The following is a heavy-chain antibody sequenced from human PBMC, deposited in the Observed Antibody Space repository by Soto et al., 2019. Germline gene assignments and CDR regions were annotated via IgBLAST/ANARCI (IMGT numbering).Heavy chain of an antibody. CDR1: GDSMEGFY. CDR2: IFYTGST. D-gene: IGHD2-15*01. J-gene: IGHJ4*01. CDR3: AGDATLRY. V-gene: IGHV4-59*12. Sequence: SETLSLTCTVSGDSMEGFYWNWIRQPPGKGLEWIGYIFYTGSTNYNPSLKSRVSISIDTSRNQFSLQLNSVTAADTAIYFCAGDATLRYWGRGSLVTVSS.